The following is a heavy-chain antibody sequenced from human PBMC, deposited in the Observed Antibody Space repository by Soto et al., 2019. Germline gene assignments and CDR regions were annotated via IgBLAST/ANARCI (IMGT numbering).Heavy chain of an antibody. CDR2: IIANNGNT. Sequence: ASVKVSCKASGGTFSSYAISWVRQAPGQGLEWMGGIIANNGNTNYAQKLQGRVTMTADTSTSTAYMELGSLRSDDTAVYYCARGGYYYDSSGRYWYFDLWGRGTLVTVSS. CDR1: GGTFSSYA. V-gene: IGHV1-18*01. D-gene: IGHD3-22*01. J-gene: IGHJ2*01. CDR3: ARGGYYYDSSGRYWYFDL.